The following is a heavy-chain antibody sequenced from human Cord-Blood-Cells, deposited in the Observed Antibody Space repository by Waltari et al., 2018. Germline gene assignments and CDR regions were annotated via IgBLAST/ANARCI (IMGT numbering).Heavy chain of an antibody. CDR1: GYSFTSYW. J-gene: IGHJ3*02. CDR2: IYPGDSDT. V-gene: IGHV5-51*03. Sequence: EVQLVQSGAEVKKPGESLKISCKGSGYSFTSYWIGRVRQMPGKGLEWMGIIYPGDSDTRYSPSFQGQVTISADKSISTAYLQWSSLKASDTAMYYCARGDCSSTSCYAFDIWGQGTMVTVSS. CDR3: ARGDCSSTSCYAFDI. D-gene: IGHD2-2*01.